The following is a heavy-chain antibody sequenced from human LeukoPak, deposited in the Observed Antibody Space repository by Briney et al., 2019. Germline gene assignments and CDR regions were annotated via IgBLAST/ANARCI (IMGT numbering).Heavy chain of an antibody. V-gene: IGHV3-23*01. Sequence: GGSLRLSCAASGFTFSSYEMNWVRQAPGKGLEWVSAISGSGGSTYYADSVKGRFTISRDNSKNTLYLQMNSLRAEDTAVYYCANRGYYDSPWNWGQGTLVTVSS. D-gene: IGHD3-22*01. J-gene: IGHJ4*02. CDR2: ISGSGGST. CDR1: GFTFSSYE. CDR3: ANRGYYDSPWN.